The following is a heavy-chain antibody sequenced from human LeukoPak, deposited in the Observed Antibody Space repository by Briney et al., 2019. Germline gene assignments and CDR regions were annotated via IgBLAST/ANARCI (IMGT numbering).Heavy chain of an antibody. J-gene: IGHJ4*02. CDR1: GFTFSSYA. V-gene: IGHV3-30*04. D-gene: IGHD3-10*01. Sequence: GGSLRLSCAASGFTFSSYAMHWVRQAPGKGLEWVAVISYDGSNKYYADSVKGRFTISRDNFKNTLYLQMNSLRAEDTAVYYCARDFYYGSGRYYLLGAIDYWGQGTLVTVSS. CDR2: ISYDGSNK. CDR3: ARDFYYGSGRYYLLGAIDY.